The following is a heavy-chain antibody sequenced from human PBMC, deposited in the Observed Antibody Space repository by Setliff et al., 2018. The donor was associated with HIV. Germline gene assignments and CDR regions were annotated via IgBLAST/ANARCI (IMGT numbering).Heavy chain of an antibody. D-gene: IGHD3-10*01. Sequence: SETLSLTCPVSGGSISSGDYYWTWIRQPPGKGLEWIGYIYNSGSTYYEPSLRGRVTISIDRSKNQFSLTLNSVTAADTAVYYCARETNASGSLTAYWYFDLWGRGTLVTVSS. J-gene: IGHJ2*01. CDR3: ARETNASGSLTAYWYFDL. V-gene: IGHV4-30-4*08. CDR1: GGSISSGDYY. CDR2: IYNSGST.